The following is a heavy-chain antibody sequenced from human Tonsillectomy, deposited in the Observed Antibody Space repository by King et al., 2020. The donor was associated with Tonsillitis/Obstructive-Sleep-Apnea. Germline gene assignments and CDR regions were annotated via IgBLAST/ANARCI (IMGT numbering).Heavy chain of an antibody. CDR1: GGSFSGYY. CDR3: ARGASYYDGSSVNFYY. V-gene: IGHV4-34*01. Sequence: VQLQQWGAGLLKPSETLSLTCAVYGGSFSGYYWSWIRQPPGKGLEWIGEINHSGSTNYNPSLKSRVTISVDTSEKQFSLKLSSVTAADTAVDYCARGASYYDGSSVNFYYWGQGTLVTVSS. J-gene: IGHJ4*02. CDR2: INHSGST. D-gene: IGHD3-22*01.